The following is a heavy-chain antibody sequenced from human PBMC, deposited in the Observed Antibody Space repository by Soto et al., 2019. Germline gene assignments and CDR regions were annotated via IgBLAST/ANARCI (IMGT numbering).Heavy chain of an antibody. CDR3: VKHNWNYGVY. CDR1: VDSLSSSYDY. V-gene: IGHV4-39*01. CDR2: FHSSGRT. D-gene: IGHD1-20*01. J-gene: IGHJ4*02. Sequence: AETLSLTCIVSVDSLSSSYDYWFWIRQPPGKGLEWTGTFHSSGRTFYNPSLKSRVTISVDTSNNQFSLKLSSVTAADTAVYYCVKHNWNYGVYWGQGTLVTVSS.